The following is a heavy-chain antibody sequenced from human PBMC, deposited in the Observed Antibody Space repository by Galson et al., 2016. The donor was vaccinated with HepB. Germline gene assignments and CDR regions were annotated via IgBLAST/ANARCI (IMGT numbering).Heavy chain of an antibody. D-gene: IGHD6-19*01. CDR3: ARVHQGWYAGYFDY. J-gene: IGHJ4*02. Sequence: CAISGDSVSSNSAAWNWIRQSPSRGLEWLGRTYYRSKWYNDYAVSVKSRITINPDTSKNQFSLQLNPVTPEDTAVYYRARVHQGWYAGYFDYWGQGALVTVSS. CDR1: GDSVSSNSAA. CDR2: TYYRSKWYN. V-gene: IGHV6-1*01.